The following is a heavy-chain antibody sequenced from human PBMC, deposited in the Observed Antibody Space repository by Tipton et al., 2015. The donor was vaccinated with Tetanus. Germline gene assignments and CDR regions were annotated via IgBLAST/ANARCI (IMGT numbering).Heavy chain of an antibody. V-gene: IGHV4-34*01. CDR3: ARRGGDFLTGYYDS. D-gene: IGHD3-9*01. CDR1: GGAFSGYY. Sequence: TLSLTCAVNGGAFSGYYWTWIRQSPGKGLEWIGEINHSGTSNHNPSLKSRVTTSVDTSKNQFFLQLSSVTAADTAVYYCARRGGDFLTGYYDSWGQGTLVTVSS. J-gene: IGHJ4*02. CDR2: INHSGTS.